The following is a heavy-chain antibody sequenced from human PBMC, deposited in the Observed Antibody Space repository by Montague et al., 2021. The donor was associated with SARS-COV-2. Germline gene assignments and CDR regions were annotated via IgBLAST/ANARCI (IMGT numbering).Heavy chain of an antibody. V-gene: IGHV3-30*04. D-gene: IGHD1-26*01. Sequence: SLRLSCAASGFTFSSYAMHWVRQAPGKGLEWVAVISYDGGNTYFADSVRGRFTLSRDNSKNTLYLQMNSLRAEDTAVYFCARVFSGNYMGYFDYWGQGTLVTVSS. CDR3: ARVFSGNYMGYFDY. CDR1: GFTFSSYA. J-gene: IGHJ4*02. CDR2: ISYDGGNT.